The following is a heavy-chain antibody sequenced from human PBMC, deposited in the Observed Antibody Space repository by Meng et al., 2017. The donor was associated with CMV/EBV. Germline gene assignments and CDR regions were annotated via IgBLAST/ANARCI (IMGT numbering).Heavy chain of an antibody. CDR2: ISSDNGTT. CDR1: ENSCCADV. J-gene: IGHJ4*02. CDR3: ARMEVGGGSCYSDY. V-gene: IGHV1-18*01. Sequence: AARVNNLWSPVKVVSRPPENSCCADVISRRRRSPGQELEWMGWISSDNGTTNYAQNLQGRVTMTTDTSTSTAYMELRSLRSDDTAVYYCARMEVGGGSCYSDYWGQGTLVTVSS. D-gene: IGHD2-15*01.